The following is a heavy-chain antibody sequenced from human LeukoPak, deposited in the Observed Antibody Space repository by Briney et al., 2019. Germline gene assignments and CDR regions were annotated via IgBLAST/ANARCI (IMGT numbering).Heavy chain of an antibody. CDR2: ISSSRSSI. D-gene: IGHD3-10*01. Sequence: GGSLILSCVASGFTFSSYSMNWVRQAPGKGLEWVSSISSSRSSIYYADSVKGRFTISRDNGKNSLYLQMNSLRAEDTAVYYCARDSYYGSGSPDYWGQGTLVTVSS. CDR3: ARDSYYGSGSPDY. V-gene: IGHV3-21*01. CDR1: GFTFSSYS. J-gene: IGHJ4*02.